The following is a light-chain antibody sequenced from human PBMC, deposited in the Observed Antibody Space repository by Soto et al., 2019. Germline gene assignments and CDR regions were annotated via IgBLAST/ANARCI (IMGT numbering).Light chain of an antibody. CDR1: QSVTSNY. CDR3: QQYGSSMTWT. J-gene: IGKJ1*01. Sequence: EVVLTQSPGTVSLSPGERATLSCRASQSVTSNYLAWYQRKPGQAPRLLIYAASSRATGIADRFSGRVSGTDVTLSISRLEPEDFAVYYGQQYGSSMTWTFGQGSKVEIK. V-gene: IGKV3-20*01. CDR2: AAS.